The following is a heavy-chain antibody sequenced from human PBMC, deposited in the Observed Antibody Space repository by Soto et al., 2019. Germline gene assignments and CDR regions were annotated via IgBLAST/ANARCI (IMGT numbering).Heavy chain of an antibody. V-gene: IGHV3-74*01. J-gene: IGHJ6*02. CDR1: GFTFSGYW. D-gene: IGHD1-26*01. Sequence: EVQLVESGGGLVQPGGSLRLSCAASGFTFSGYWMHWVRHAPGKGLEWVLRINTDGTVTATADSVRGRFTIYRDNARKTLYLQMNSLRAEDTAVYYCVRDSYSGTPGVYYGMDVWGQGSMVTVSS. CDR2: INTDGTVT. CDR3: VRDSYSGTPGVYYGMDV.